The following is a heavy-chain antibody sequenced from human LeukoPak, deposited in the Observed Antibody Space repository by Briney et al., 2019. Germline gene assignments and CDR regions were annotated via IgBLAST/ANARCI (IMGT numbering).Heavy chain of an antibody. CDR1: GGSFSGYY. D-gene: IGHD2-15*01. J-gene: IGHJ6*02. V-gene: IGHV4-34*01. CDR2: INHSGST. Sequence: SETLSLTCAVYGGSFSGYYWSRIRQPPGKGLEWIGEINHSGSTNYNPSLKSRVTISVDTSKNQFSLKLSSVTAADTAVYYCASQGGYCSGGSCYGGYYYYGMGVWGQGTTVTVSS. CDR3: ASQGGYCSGGSCYGGYYYYGMGV.